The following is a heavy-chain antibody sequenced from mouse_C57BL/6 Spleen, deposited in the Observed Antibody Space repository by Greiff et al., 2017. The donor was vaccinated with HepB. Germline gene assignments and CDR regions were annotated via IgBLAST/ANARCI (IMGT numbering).Heavy chain of an antibody. V-gene: IGHV5-9-1*02. CDR3: TRTKTGAHWYFDV. CDR2: ISSGGDYI. Sequence: EVKVVESGEGLVKPGGSLKLSCAASGFTFSSYAMSWVRQTPEKRLDWVAYISSGGDYIYYADTVKGRFTISRDNARNTLYLQMSSLKSEDTAMYYCTRTKTGAHWYFDVWGTGTTVTVSS. CDR1: GFTFSSYA. J-gene: IGHJ1*03. D-gene: IGHD4-1*01.